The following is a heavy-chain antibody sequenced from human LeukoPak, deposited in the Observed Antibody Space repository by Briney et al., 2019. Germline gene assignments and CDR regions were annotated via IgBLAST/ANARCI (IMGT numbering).Heavy chain of an antibody. D-gene: IGHD3-22*01. J-gene: IGHJ6*03. Sequence: PSETLSLTCTVYGGSFSGYYWSWIRQPPGKGLEWIGEITQSEITNYNPSLKSRVTISKDTSRNQFSLKLTSVAAADTAVYYCARHLGYYDSSGYNDYYYYYMDVWGKGTTVTISS. V-gene: IGHV4-34*01. CDR2: ITQSEIT. CDR1: GGSFSGYY. CDR3: ARHLGYYDSSGYNDYYYYYMDV.